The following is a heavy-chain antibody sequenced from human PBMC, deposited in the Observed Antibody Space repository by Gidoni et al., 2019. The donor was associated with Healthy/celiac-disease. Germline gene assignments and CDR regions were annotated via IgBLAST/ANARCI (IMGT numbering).Heavy chain of an antibody. CDR3: TRWDTAMATLDY. Sequence: EVQLVESGGGWVEPGGALTLYWAACGFTFRGSAMHWVREASGKGLEWVGRIRSTATSYATAYAASVKGRFTISRDDSKNTAYLQMNSLKTEDTAVYYCTRWDTAMATLDYWGQGTLVTVSS. D-gene: IGHD5-18*01. J-gene: IGHJ4*02. V-gene: IGHV3-73*02. CDR2: IRSTATSYAT. CDR1: GFTFRGSA.